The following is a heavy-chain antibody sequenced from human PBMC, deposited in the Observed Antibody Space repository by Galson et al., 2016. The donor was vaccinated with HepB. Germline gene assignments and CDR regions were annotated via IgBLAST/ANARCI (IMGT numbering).Heavy chain of an antibody. CDR2: IWYDGSKK. V-gene: IGHV3-33*01. CDR3: ARDRGADGYNQDFGAFDI. Sequence: SLRLSCAASGFTLSSFGVHWVRQAPGKGLEWVAVIWYDGSKKYYADSVKGRFRISRDNSNNTLSLQMNSLRAEDTAVYYCARDRGADGYNQDFGAFDIWGQGTMVTVSS. CDR1: GFTLSSFG. D-gene: IGHD5-24*01. J-gene: IGHJ3*02.